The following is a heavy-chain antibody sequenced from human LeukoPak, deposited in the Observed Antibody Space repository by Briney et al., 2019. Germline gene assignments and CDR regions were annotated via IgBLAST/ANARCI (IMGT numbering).Heavy chain of an antibody. D-gene: IGHD1-26*01. CDR2: INHSGST. Sequence: SETLSLTCAVYGGSFSGYYWSWIRQPPGKGLEWIGEINHSGSTNYNPSLKSRVTISVDTSKNQFSLKLSSVTAADTAVYYCASGWELPHYWGREPWSPSPQ. V-gene: IGHV4-34*01. CDR3: ASGWELPHY. CDR1: GGSFSGYY. J-gene: IGHJ4*02.